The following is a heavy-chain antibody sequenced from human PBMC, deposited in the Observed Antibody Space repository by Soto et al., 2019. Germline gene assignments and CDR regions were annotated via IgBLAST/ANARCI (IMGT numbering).Heavy chain of an antibody. CDR2: ISGSGGST. J-gene: IGHJ3*02. V-gene: IGHV3-23*01. Sequence: GGSLRLSCAASGFTFSSYAMSWVRQAPGKGLEWVSAISGSGGSTYYADSVKGRFTISRDNSKNTLYLQMNSLRAEDTAVYYGAKDGFDEWEHDAFDIWGQGTMVTVSS. CDR3: AKDGFDEWEHDAFDI. CDR1: GFTFSSYA. D-gene: IGHD1-26*01.